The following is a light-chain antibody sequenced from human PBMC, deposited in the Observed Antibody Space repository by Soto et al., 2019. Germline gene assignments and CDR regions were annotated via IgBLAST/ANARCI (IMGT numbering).Light chain of an antibody. CDR1: QSVSSN. V-gene: IGKV3-15*01. CDR2: GAS. CDR3: QQYDKWPGT. Sequence: EIVMTQSPATLSVSPGERVTLSCRASQSVSSNLAWYQQKPGQAPRLLIYGASTRATGIPARFSGSGSGTEFTLTISSLQSEDCAVYFCQQYDKWPGTFGQGTKVDIK. J-gene: IGKJ1*01.